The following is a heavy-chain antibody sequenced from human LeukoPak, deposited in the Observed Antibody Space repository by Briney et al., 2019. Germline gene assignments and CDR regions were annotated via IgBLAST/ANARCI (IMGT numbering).Heavy chain of an antibody. V-gene: IGHV4-39*01. Sequence: PSETLSLTCTVSGGSISTSTYYWGWIRQPPGKGLEWIGSFYYSGSTYHNPSLKSRVAISVDTSKNQFSLKLSSVTAADTAVCYCAIDRTLVRGVITHPFDYWGQGTLVTVSS. CDR2: FYYSGST. D-gene: IGHD3-10*01. CDR1: GGSISTSTYY. CDR3: AIDRTLVRGVITHPFDY. J-gene: IGHJ4*02.